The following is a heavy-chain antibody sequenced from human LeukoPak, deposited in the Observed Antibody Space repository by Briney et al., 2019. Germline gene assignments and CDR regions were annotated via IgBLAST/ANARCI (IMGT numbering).Heavy chain of an antibody. Sequence: PGGSLRLSCAASGFTFSSYGMHCVRQAPGKGLECVAVIWYDGSHKYYEDSVKGRFTISRDNSKNTVYLQMNSLRAEDTAVYYCAREKERYDSSGYYRAFDIWGQGTMVTVSS. CDR3: AREKERYDSSGYYRAFDI. J-gene: IGHJ3*02. V-gene: IGHV3-33*01. CDR2: IWYDGSHK. CDR1: GFTFSSYG. D-gene: IGHD3-22*01.